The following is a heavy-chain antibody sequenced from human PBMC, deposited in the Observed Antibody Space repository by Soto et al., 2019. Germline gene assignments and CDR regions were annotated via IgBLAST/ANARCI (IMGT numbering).Heavy chain of an antibody. CDR3: ARAAFRSGYYGYYYGMDV. J-gene: IGHJ6*02. D-gene: IGHD3-3*01. CDR2: FIPILGTP. V-gene: IGHV1-69*01. CDR1: GGTFSTHA. Sequence: QVHLVQSGAAVKKPGSSVKVSCKASGGTFSTHAISWVRQAPGQGLEWLGGFIPILGTPNYAQKFQGRVTVTADEYTSTAYMELSRLTSEDTAVYYCARAAFRSGYYGYYYGMDVWGQGTAVTVS.